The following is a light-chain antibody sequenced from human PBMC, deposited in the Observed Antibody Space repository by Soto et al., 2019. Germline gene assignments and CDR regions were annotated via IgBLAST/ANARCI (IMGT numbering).Light chain of an antibody. Sequence: IVLTQSPGTLSLSPGERATLSCRASQSVSSGYLAWYQQKPGQAPRLIIYGASSRATGIPDRFSGSGSGTDFTLTISRLESEDFAVYYCQQYGSSPWTFGQGTKVEIK. V-gene: IGKV3-20*01. CDR2: GAS. CDR3: QQYGSSPWT. J-gene: IGKJ1*01. CDR1: QSVSSGY.